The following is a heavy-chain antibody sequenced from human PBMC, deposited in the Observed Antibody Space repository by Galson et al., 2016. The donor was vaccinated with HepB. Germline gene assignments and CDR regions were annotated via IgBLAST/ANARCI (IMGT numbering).Heavy chain of an antibody. CDR1: GYTFSSYG. CDR2: IWYDGSNK. Sequence: SLRLSCAASGYTFSSYGMHWVRQAPGKGLEWLATIWYDGSNKYYADSVKGRFTISRDNSNNTLYLQMNSLRAEDTAVYYCARDRLTAMVLAYWGQGALVTVSS. V-gene: IGHV3-33*01. CDR3: ARDRLTAMVLAY. D-gene: IGHD5-18*01. J-gene: IGHJ4*02.